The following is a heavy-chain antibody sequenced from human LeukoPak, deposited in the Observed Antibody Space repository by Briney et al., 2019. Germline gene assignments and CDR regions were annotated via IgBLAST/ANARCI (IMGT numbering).Heavy chain of an antibody. CDR1: GFTFGDYA. Sequence: GGSLRLSCTASGFTFGDYAMSWVRQAPGKGLEWVGFIRSKAYGGTTEYAASVKGRFTISRDDSKSIAYLQMNSLKTEDTAVYYCTRGAFNAFDIWGQGTMVTVSS. J-gene: IGHJ3*02. CDR2: IRSKAYGGTT. V-gene: IGHV3-49*04. CDR3: TRGAFNAFDI.